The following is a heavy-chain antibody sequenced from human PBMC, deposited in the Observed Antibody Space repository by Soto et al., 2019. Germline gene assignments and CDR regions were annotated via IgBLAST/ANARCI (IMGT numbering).Heavy chain of an antibody. V-gene: IGHV4-30-2*01. Sequence: QMRLQESGSGLVKPSQTLSLTCAVSGGSISSGGYAWNWIRQPPGKGLEWIGYIYHSGYTSYNPSLKNRVTISVDKSQTQFALTLRFVTAADTAVYYCARDSLTGNYFDPWGQGTLVTVSS. CDR3: ARDSLTGNYFDP. D-gene: IGHD1-7*01. J-gene: IGHJ5*02. CDR1: GGSISSGGYA. CDR2: IYHSGYT.